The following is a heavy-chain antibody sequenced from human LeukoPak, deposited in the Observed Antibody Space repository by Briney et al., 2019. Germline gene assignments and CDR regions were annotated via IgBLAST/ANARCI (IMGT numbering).Heavy chain of an antibody. J-gene: IGHJ4*02. Sequence: KPGGSLRLSCAASGFTCSSYSMNWVRQAPGKGLEWVSSISSSSSYIYYADSVKGRFTISRDNAKNSLYLQMNSLRAEDTAVYYCARGPSITMIVVEYDYWGQGTLVTVSS. V-gene: IGHV3-21*01. D-gene: IGHD3-22*01. CDR3: ARGPSITMIVVEYDY. CDR2: ISSSSSYI. CDR1: GFTCSSYS.